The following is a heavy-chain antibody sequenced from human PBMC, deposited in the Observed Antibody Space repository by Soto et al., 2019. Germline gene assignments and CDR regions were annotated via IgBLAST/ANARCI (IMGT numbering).Heavy chain of an antibody. CDR1: YS. V-gene: IGHV3-48*01. Sequence: YSMNWVRQAPGKGLEWVSYISSSSSTIYYADSVKGRFTISRDNAKNSLYLQMNSLRAEDTAVYYCARGPPNDYVVDEGTGPFDYWGQGTLVTVSS. D-gene: IGHD4-17*01. CDR2: ISSSSSTI. CDR3: ARGPPNDYVVDEGTGPFDY. J-gene: IGHJ4*02.